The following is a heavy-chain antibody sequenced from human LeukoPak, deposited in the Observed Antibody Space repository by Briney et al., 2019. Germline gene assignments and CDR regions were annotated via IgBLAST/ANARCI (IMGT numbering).Heavy chain of an antibody. J-gene: IGHJ4*02. CDR1: GYTFTGYD. V-gene: IGHV1-8*01. Sequence: ASVKVSCKASGYTFTGYDINWVRQATGQGLEWMGWMNPNSGNTGYAQKFQGRVTMTRNTSISTAYMELSGLRSEDTAVYYCARGPNWNYVVPLDYWGQGTLVTVSS. CDR3: ARGPNWNYVVPLDY. CDR2: MNPNSGNT. D-gene: IGHD1-7*01.